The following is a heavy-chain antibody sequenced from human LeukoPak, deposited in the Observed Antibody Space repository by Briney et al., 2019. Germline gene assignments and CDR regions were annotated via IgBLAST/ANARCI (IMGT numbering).Heavy chain of an antibody. D-gene: IGHD6-13*01. J-gene: IGHJ4*02. CDR1: GGSISSNSYY. CDR3: ARAGYSSSWYLR. Sequence: SETLSLTCAVSGGSISSNSYYWGWIRQPPGRGLEWIGSIYYRGSTYNNPSVKSRITICVNRNKNEFSMKLSDVGADSTAVYYCARAGYSSSWYLRWGQGTLVTVSS. CDR2: IYYRGST. V-gene: IGHV4-39*01.